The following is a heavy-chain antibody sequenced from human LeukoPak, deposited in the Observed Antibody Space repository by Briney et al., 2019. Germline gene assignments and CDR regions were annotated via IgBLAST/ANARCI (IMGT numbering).Heavy chain of an antibody. V-gene: IGHV1-3*01. CDR1: VYTFTSYA. CDR3: ASITMVRGGSNYYYYYGMDA. CDR2: INAGNGNT. Sequence: ASVKVSCKASVYTFTSYAMQWVRQAPGQRLEWMGWINAGNGNTKYSQKFQGRVTITRDTSASTAYMELSSLRSEDTAVYYCASITMVRGGSNYYYYYGMDAWGQGTTVTVSS. J-gene: IGHJ6*02. D-gene: IGHD3-10*01.